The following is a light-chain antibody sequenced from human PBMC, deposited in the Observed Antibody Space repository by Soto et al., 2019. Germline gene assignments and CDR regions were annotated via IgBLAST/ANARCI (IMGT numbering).Light chain of an antibody. CDR2: EAS. V-gene: IGKV1-5*03. J-gene: IGKJ1*01. Sequence: DIHMTQSPSTLSASVGDRVTITCRASQKINSWLAWYQQKPGKAPKLLIYEASSLEKGVPARFGGSGSGTEFTLTISSLQPDDFATYYCQHYNVYSWTFGQGTKVEIK. CDR3: QHYNVYSWT. CDR1: QKINSW.